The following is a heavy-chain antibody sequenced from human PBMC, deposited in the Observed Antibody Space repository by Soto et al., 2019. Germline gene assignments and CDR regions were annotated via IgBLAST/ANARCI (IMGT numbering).Heavy chain of an antibody. CDR3: ARDRGAVAGPDY. D-gene: IGHD6-19*01. J-gene: IGHJ4*02. Sequence: ASVKVSCKASGYTFTNYGLTWVRQAPGQGPEWVGWISAYNGNTNYAQKLQGRVTMTTDTSTSTAYMELRSLRSDDTAVYYCARDRGAVAGPDYWGQGTLVTVSS. V-gene: IGHV1-18*01. CDR2: ISAYNGNT. CDR1: GYTFTNYG.